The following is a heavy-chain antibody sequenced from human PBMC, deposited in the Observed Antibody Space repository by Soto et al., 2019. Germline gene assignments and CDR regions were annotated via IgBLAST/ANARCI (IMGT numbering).Heavy chain of an antibody. J-gene: IGHJ6*02. CDR1: GVTCGSDG. D-gene: IGHD1-26*01. V-gene: IGHV3-30*18. Sequence: PGGYLRLSCAASGVTCGSDGMQGVRQAPGRGLEWVAVISYDGSKKYYADSVNGRFTNSRDNSKHPLYLKMNSLRDEYKAVYYCAKDHGSVGANGSEYYYGMDVWGQG. CDR3: AKDHGSVGANGSEYYYGMDV. CDR2: ISYDGSKK.